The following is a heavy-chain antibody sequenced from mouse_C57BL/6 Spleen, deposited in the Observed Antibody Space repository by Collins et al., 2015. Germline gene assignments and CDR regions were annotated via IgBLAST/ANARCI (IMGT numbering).Heavy chain of an antibody. CDR2: IYPGSGST. D-gene: IGHD2-4*01. Sequence: QVQLQQPGAELVKPGTSVKMSCKASGYTFTSYWITWVEQRPGQGLEWIGDIYPGSGSTNYNEKFKSKATLTVDTSSSTAYMQLSSLTSEDSAVYYCAREGLRRDWYFDVWGTGTTVTVSS. CDR3: AREGLRRDWYFDV. CDR1: GYTFTSYW. J-gene: IGHJ1*03. V-gene: IGHV1-55*01.